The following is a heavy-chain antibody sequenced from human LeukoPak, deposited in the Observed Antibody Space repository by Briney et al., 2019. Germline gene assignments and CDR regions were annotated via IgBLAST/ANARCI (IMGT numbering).Heavy chain of an antibody. CDR1: GGSISSSSYY. J-gene: IGHJ4*02. CDR3: ARGPFYCSGGSCPIAY. V-gene: IGHV4-39*07. CDR2: INHSGST. Sequence: SETLSLTCTVSGGSISSSSYYWGWIRQPPGKGLEWIGEINHSGSTNYNPSLKSRVTISVDTSKNQFSLKLSSVTAADTAVYYCARGPFYCSGGSCPIAYWGQGTLVTVSS. D-gene: IGHD2-15*01.